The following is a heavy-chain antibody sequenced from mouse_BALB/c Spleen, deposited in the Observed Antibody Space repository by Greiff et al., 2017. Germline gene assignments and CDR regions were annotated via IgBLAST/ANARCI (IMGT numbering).Heavy chain of an antibody. CDR3: AKHPHSSGRGYAMDY. CDR2: IWGGGST. J-gene: IGHJ4*01. D-gene: IGHD3-1*01. Sequence: VQLQESGPGLVAPSQSLSITCTVSGFSLTDYGVSWIRQPPGKGLEWLGVIWGGGSTYYNSALKSRLSISKDNSKSQVFLKMNSLQTDDTAMYYCAKHPHSSGRGYAMDYWGQGTSVTVPS. CDR1: GFSLTDYG. V-gene: IGHV2-6-5*01.